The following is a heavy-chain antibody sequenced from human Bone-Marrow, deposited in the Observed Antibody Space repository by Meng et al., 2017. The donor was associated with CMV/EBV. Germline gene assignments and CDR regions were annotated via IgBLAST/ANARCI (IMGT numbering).Heavy chain of an antibody. J-gene: IGHJ4*02. CDR1: GDSIGRDKW. Sequence: SETLSLTCAVSGDSIGRDKWWTWVRQPPGKGLEWIGEAHRSGRTNYNPSLKSRVTISLDKSKNQFSLRLSSVSAADTAVYYCARGGDWQFDYLGQGTLVTVSS. V-gene: IGHV4-4*02. CDR2: AHRSGRT. D-gene: IGHD2-21*02. CDR3: ARGGDWQFDY.